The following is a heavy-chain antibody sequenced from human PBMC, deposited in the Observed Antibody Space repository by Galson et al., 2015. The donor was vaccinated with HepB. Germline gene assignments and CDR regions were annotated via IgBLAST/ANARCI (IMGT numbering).Heavy chain of an antibody. CDR3: ARDARRYSSGWYNWFDP. V-gene: IGHV4-30-4*01. CDR2: IYYSGST. CDR1: GGSIGSGDYY. J-gene: IGHJ5*02. D-gene: IGHD6-19*01. Sequence: LSLTCTVSGGSIGSGDYYWSWIRQPPGKGLEWIGYIYYSGSTYYNPSLKSRVTISVDTSKNQFSLKLSSVTAADTAVYYCARDARRYSSGWYNWFDPWGQGTLVTVSS.